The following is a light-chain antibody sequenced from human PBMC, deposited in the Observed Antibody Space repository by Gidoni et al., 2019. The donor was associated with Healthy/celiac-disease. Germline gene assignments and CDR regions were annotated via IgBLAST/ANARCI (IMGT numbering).Light chain of an antibody. Sequence: EIVLPQSPGTLSLSPGERATLSCRASQSVSSSYLAWYQQKPGQAPRLLNYGASSRATGIPDRFSGSGSGTDFTLTVSRLEPEDIAVYYCQQYGSSPITFGQGTRLGIK. J-gene: IGKJ5*01. CDR2: GAS. CDR1: QSVSSSY. V-gene: IGKV3-20*01. CDR3: QQYGSSPIT.